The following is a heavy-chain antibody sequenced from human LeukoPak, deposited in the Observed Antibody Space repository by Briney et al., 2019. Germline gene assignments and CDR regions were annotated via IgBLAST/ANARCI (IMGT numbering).Heavy chain of an antibody. Sequence: GESLKISCKGSGYRFTSYWIGWGRQMPGKGLEWMGVIYPGDSDTRYSPSFQGQITISADKSISTAYLQWSSLKASDTAMYYCAREYSSSWYGYFDLWGRGTLVTVSS. CDR2: IYPGDSDT. J-gene: IGHJ2*01. V-gene: IGHV5-51*01. CDR3: AREYSSSWYGYFDL. D-gene: IGHD6-13*01. CDR1: GYRFTSYW.